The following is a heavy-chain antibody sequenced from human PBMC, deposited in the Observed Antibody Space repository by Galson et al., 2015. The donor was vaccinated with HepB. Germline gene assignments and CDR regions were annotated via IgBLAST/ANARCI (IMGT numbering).Heavy chain of an antibody. CDR1: GGSISSYS. J-gene: IGHJ4*02. Sequence: TLSLTCTVSGGSISSYSWSWIRQPPGKGLEWIGYIYHSGSTYYNPSLKSRVTISVDRSKNQFSLKLSSVTAADTAVYYCARAGSYYDSSGYFDYWGQGTLVTVSS. V-gene: IGHV4-30-2*01. CDR3: ARAGSYYDSSGYFDY. CDR2: IYHSGST. D-gene: IGHD3-22*01.